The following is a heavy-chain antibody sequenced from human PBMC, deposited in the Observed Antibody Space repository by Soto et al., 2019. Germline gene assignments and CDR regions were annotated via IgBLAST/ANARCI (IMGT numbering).Heavy chain of an antibody. D-gene: IGHD2-15*01. V-gene: IGHV4-39*01. J-gene: IGHJ3*02. CDR1: GGSISSSSYY. CDR3: ARHSATVRDLNCSGGSCYAHDAFDI. Sequence: QLQLQESGPGLVKPSETLSLTCTVSGGSISSSSYYWGWIRQPPGKGLEWIGSIYYSGSTYYNPSIKSRVTISVDTSKNQFSLKLSSVTAADTAVYYCARHSATVRDLNCSGGSCYAHDAFDIWGQGTMVTVSS. CDR2: IYYSGST.